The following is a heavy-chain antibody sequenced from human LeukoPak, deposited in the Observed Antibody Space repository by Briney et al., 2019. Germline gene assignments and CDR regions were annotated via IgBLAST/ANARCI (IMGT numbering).Heavy chain of an antibody. V-gene: IGHV1-8*01. CDR1: GYTFTSYD. Sequence: ASVKVSCKASGYTFTSYDINWVRQATGQGLEWMGWMSPNSGNTGYAQKFQGRVTMTRNTSISTAYMELSSLRSEDTAVYYCARATMVRGVIITFRFDPWGQGTLVTVSS. D-gene: IGHD3-10*01. CDR2: MSPNSGNT. CDR3: ARATMVRGVIITFRFDP. J-gene: IGHJ5*02.